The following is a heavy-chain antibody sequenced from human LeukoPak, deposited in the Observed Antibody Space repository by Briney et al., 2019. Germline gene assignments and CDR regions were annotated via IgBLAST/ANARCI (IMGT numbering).Heavy chain of an antibody. J-gene: IGHJ5*02. CDR2: IYHSGIT. CDR1: GGSFSGYA. CDR3: VRWDFDLRAAGSFDP. Sequence: SETLSLTCAVYGGSFSGYAWTWIRQSPGKGLEWIGEIYHSGITNYNPSIKSRATISVDTSKIQFSLKPPCVTAADTAVYYCVRWDFDLRAAGSFDPWGQGTLVTVSS. D-gene: IGHD6-13*01. V-gene: IGHV4-34*01.